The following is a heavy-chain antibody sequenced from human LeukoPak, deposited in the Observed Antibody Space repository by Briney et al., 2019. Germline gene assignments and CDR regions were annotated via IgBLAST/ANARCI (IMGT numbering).Heavy chain of an antibody. D-gene: IGHD3-22*01. V-gene: IGHV4-39*01. J-gene: IGHJ4*02. CDR2: IYYSGST. CDR3: ARRRLYDSSGYAFDY. CDR1: GGSISSSSYY. Sequence: SETLSLTCTVSGGSISSSSYYWGWIRQPPGKGLVWIGSIYYSGSTYYNPSLKSRVTISVDTSKNQFSLKLSSVTAADTAAYYCARRRLYDSSGYAFDYWGQGTLVTVSS.